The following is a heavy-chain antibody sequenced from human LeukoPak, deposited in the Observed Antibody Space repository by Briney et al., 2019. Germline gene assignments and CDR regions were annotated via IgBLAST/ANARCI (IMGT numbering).Heavy chain of an antibody. CDR3: ARDRGNNWFDP. D-gene: IGHD3-10*01. V-gene: IGHV3-66*01. J-gene: IGHJ5*02. Sequence: GGSLRLSCAASGFTVSSNYMSWVRQAPGKGLEWVSVIYSGGSTYYADSVKGRFTISRDNSKNTLYLQMNSLRAEDTAVYYCARDRGNNWFDPWGQGTLVTVSS. CDR2: IYSGGST. CDR1: GFTVSSNY.